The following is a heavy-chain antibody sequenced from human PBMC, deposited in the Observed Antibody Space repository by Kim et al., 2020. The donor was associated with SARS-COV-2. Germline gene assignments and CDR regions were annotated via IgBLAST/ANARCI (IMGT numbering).Heavy chain of an antibody. Sequence: YADSVKGRFTISRDNAKNSLYLQMNSLRAEDTALYYCAKVTSGSYYDPTDYWGQGTLVTVSS. D-gene: IGHD1-26*01. J-gene: IGHJ4*02. V-gene: IGHV3-9*01. CDR3: AKVTSGSYYDPTDY.